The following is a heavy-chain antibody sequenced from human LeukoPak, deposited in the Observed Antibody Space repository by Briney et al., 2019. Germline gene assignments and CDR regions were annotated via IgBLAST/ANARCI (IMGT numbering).Heavy chain of an antibody. V-gene: IGHV3-23*01. CDR3: AKGPSIAAAGTFDP. CDR2: ISGSSDST. Sequence: PGGSLRLSCAASGVTFSNFAMNWVRQAPGKGLEWVSAISGSSDSTYYAESVTGRFTISRDNSKNTLYLQMNSLRAEDTAIYYCAKGPSIAAAGTFDPWGQGTLVTVSS. CDR1: GVTFSNFA. D-gene: IGHD6-13*01. J-gene: IGHJ5*02.